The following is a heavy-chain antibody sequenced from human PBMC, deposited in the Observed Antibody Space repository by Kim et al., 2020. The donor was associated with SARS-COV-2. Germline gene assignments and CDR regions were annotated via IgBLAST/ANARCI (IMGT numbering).Heavy chain of an antibody. CDR1: GGSISSYY. J-gene: IGHJ4*02. V-gene: IGHV4-59*01. D-gene: IGHD5-12*01. CDR2: IYYSGST. Sequence: SETLSLTCTVSGGSISSYYWSWIRQPPGKGLEWIGYIYYSGSTNYNPSLKSRVTISVDTTKNQFSLKLSSVTAADTAVYYCARGGATSDYWGQGTLVTVSS. CDR3: ARGGATSDY.